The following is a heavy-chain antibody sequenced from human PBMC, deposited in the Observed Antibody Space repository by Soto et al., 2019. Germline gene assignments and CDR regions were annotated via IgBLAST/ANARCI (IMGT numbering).Heavy chain of an antibody. CDR2: IRDRAYNYAT. D-gene: IGHD3-10*01. Sequence: EVLLVESGGGLVQPGGSLKLSCEASGFVFKDSSIHWVRQASGKGLEWVGSIRDRAYNYATAYAASVKGRFTISRDDSNNKAYLQMDSLKTEDTAIYYCTRLISAAQDYWGQGTLVTVYS. CDR1: GFVFKDSS. V-gene: IGHV3-73*01. CDR3: TRLISAAQDY. J-gene: IGHJ4*02.